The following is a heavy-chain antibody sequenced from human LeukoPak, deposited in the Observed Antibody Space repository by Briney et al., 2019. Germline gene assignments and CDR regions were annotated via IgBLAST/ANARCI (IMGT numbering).Heavy chain of an antibody. V-gene: IGHV4-39*01. CDR1: GGSISSSSYY. CDR2: IYYSGSV. CDR3: ARRVATSGNFFDY. Sequence: SETLSLTCTVSGGSISSSSYYWGWIRQPPGKGLEWIGSIYYSGSVNNNPSLQSRVTISVDTSRNQFSLKLTSVTAADTAVYYCARRVATSGNFFDYWGPGTLVTVS. D-gene: IGHD3-3*01. J-gene: IGHJ4*02.